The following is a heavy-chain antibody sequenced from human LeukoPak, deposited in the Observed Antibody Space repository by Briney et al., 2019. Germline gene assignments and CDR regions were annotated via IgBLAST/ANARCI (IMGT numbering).Heavy chain of an antibody. Sequence: SETLSLTCSVSGVSISSSSDYWGWVRQPPGKGLEWIGEINHSGSTNYNPSLKSRVTISVDTSKNQFSLKLSSVTAADTAVYYCASSDSSGYSPQHWGQGTLVTVSS. CDR1: GVSISSSSDY. D-gene: IGHD3-22*01. V-gene: IGHV4-39*07. CDR3: ASSDSSGYSPQH. CDR2: INHSGST. J-gene: IGHJ1*01.